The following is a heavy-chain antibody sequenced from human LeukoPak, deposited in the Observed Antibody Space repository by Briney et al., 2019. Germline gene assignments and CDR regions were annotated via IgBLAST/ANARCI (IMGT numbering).Heavy chain of an antibody. V-gene: IGHV5-51*01. CDR3: ARLSQPVAVAGTRWFDP. Sequence: GESLKISCKGSGYSFTIYWIGWVRQMPGKGLEWMGIIYPGDSDTRYSPSFQGQVTISADKSISTAYLQWSSLKASDTAMYYCARLSQPVAVAGTRWFDPWGQGTLVTVSS. CDR2: IYPGDSDT. D-gene: IGHD6-19*01. J-gene: IGHJ5*02. CDR1: GYSFTIYW.